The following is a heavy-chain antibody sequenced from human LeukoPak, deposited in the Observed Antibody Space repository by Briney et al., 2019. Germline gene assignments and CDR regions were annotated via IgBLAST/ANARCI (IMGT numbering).Heavy chain of an antibody. CDR1: GYTFTTYE. CDR3: ARNHLGLGL. D-gene: IGHD3-16*01. Sequence: ASVKVSCKASGYTFTTYEIIWVRLAPGQGLEWMGWINTRNGNANYAHQLQGRVTMTTDTSTSTSYMELASLRFDDTAIYYCARNHLGLGLWGQGTLVTVSS. CDR2: INTRNGNA. J-gene: IGHJ4*02. V-gene: IGHV1-18*01.